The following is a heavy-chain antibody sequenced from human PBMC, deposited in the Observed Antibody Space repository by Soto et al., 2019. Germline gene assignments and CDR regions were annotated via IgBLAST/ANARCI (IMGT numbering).Heavy chain of an antibody. D-gene: IGHD3-3*01. Sequence: ASVKVSCKASGYTFTSYDINWVRQATGQGLEWMGWMNPNSGNTGYAQKFQGRATMTRNTSISTAYMELSSLRSEDTAVYYCARVTHVLRFLEWLSQFGYFDYWGQGTLVTVSS. CDR3: ARVTHVLRFLEWLSQFGYFDY. J-gene: IGHJ4*02. V-gene: IGHV1-8*01. CDR2: MNPNSGNT. CDR1: GYTFTSYD.